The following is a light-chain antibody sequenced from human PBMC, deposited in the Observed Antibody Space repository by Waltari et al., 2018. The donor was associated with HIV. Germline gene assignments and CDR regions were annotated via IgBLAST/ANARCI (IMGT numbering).Light chain of an antibody. CDR2: LGS. V-gene: IGKV2-28*01. CDR1: QSLLHSNGYNY. Sequence: IVMTQSPLSLPVTPGEPASISCRSSQSLLHSNGYNYLVWYLQKPGQSPQLLIYLGSIRASGVPYRFSCSESGTYFTLKISRVEAVYVGVYYCMQALQTPPAFCHGTMLEI. J-gene: IGKJ2*01. CDR3: MQALQTPPA.